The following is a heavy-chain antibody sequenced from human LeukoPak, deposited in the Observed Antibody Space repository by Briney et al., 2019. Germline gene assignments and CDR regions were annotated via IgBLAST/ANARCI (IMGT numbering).Heavy chain of an antibody. CDR3: ARCPAMVRGVITRVFDY. CDR2: INHSGST. V-gene: IGHV4-34*01. J-gene: IGHJ4*02. Sequence: SETLSLTCAVYGGSFSGYYWSWIRQPPGKGLEWIGEINHSGSTNYNPSLKSRVTISVDTSKNQFSLKLSSVTAADTAVYYCARCPAMVRGVITRVFDYWGQGTQVTVSS. D-gene: IGHD3-10*01. CDR1: GGSFSGYY.